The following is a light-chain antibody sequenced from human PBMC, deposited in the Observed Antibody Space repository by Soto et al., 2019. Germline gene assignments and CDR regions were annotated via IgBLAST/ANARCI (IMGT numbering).Light chain of an antibody. V-gene: IGKV3-20*01. CDR2: GAS. CDR3: QQYGPSPFT. CDR1: QSVSSY. J-gene: IGKJ3*01. Sequence: EIVLTQSPGTLSLSPGEGATLSCRASQSVSSYLAWYQQKPGQPPRLLIYGASSRATGIPDRFSGSGSGTDFTLTISILEPEDFAVYFCQQYGPSPFTFGPGTRVDIK.